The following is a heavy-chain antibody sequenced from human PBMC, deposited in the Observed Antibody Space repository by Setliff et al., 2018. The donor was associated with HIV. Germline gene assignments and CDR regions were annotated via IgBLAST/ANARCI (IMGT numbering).Heavy chain of an antibody. CDR2: INPNSGGT. CDR1: GYTFTGYY. J-gene: IGHJ4*02. Sequence: ASVKVSCKASGYTFTGYYMHWVRQAPGQGLGWMGWINPNSGGTSYAQKFQGRVTMTRDTSISTAYMELSRLGSDDTAVYYCARDLWGLLVFDYWGQGTLVTVSS. D-gene: IGHD2-8*02. V-gene: IGHV1-2*02. CDR3: ARDLWGLLVFDY.